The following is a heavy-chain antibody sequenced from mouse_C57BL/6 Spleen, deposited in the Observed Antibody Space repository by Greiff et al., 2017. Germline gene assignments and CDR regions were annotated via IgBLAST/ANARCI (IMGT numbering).Heavy chain of an antibody. CDR2: IHPNSGST. V-gene: IGHV1-64*01. CDR1: GYTFTSYW. D-gene: IGHD2-4*01. Sequence: QVQLQQPGAELVKPGASVKLSCKASGYTFTSYWMHWVKQRPGQGLEWIGMIHPNSGSTNYNEKFKSKATLTVDKSSSTAYMQLSSLTSEDSAVYYCATEGVYDYGWFAYWGQGTLVTVSA. CDR3: ATEGVYDYGWFAY. J-gene: IGHJ3*01.